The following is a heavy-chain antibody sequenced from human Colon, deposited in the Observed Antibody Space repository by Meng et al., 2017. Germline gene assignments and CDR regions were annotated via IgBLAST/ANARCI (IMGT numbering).Heavy chain of an antibody. CDR2: INDSGST. V-gene: IGHV4-34*02. Sequence: QVQLQQWGAGLLKPSETLSLTCAVYGGAFRDYYWSWFRQTPGKGLEWIGDINDSGSTNSNPSLKSRVTMSVDTIKKQFSLRLTSVTATDTAVYYCTTLYGDGDSTSWGQGTLVTVSS. D-gene: IGHD4-17*01. CDR3: TTLYGDGDSTS. J-gene: IGHJ4*02. CDR1: GGAFRDYY.